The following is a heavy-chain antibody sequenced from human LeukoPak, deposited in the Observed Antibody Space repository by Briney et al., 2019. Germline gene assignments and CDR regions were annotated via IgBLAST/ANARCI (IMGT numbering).Heavy chain of an antibody. V-gene: IGHV1-58*02. CDR2: IVVGSGHT. J-gene: IGHJ6*02. Sequence: TSVKVSCKASGFTFTSSAMQWVRQARGQRLEWIGWIVVGSGHTNYAQKFQEGVTITRDMSTSTAYMELSSLRSEDTAVYYCAATVEGSGPYYGMDVWGQGTTVTVSS. CDR3: AATVEGSGPYYGMDV. CDR1: GFTFTSSA. D-gene: IGHD3-10*01.